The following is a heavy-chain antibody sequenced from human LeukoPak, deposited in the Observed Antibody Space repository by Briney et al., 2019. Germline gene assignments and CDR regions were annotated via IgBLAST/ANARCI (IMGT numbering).Heavy chain of an antibody. CDR3: ARDRGKVLRFLEWPPPYAFDI. CDR2: ISAYNGNT. V-gene: IGHV1-18*01. D-gene: IGHD3-3*01. Sequence: GASVKVSCKASGYTFTSYGISWVRQAPGQGLEWMGWISAYNGNTNYAQKLQGRVTMTTDTSTSTAYMELRSLRSDDTAVYYCARDRGKVLRFLEWPPPYAFDIWGQGTMVTVSS. J-gene: IGHJ3*02. CDR1: GYTFTSYG.